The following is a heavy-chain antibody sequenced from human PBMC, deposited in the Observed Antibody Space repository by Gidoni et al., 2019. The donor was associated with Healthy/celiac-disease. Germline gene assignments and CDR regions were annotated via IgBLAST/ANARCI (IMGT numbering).Heavy chain of an antibody. J-gene: IGHJ4*02. D-gene: IGHD6-13*01. V-gene: IGHV3-48*02. CDR1: GFTFSRYS. CDR2: ISSSSSTI. CDR3: ARSQGGVAAAQTGDY. Sequence: EVQLVDSGGGLVQPGGSLRLSCAASGFTFSRYSMNWVRQAPGKGLEWVSYISSSSSTIYYADSVKGLFTISRDNAKNSLYLQMNSLRDEDTAVYYCARSQGGVAAAQTGDYWGQGTLVTVSS.